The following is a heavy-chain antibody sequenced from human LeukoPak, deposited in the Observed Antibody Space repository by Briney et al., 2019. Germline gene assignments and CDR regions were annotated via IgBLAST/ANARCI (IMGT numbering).Heavy chain of an antibody. Sequence: ASVKVSCKVSGYTLTELSMHWVRQAPGKGLEWMGGFDPEDGETIYAQKFQGRVTMTEDTSTDTAYMELSSLRSEDTAVYYCARREALDDAFDIWGQGTMVTVSS. J-gene: IGHJ3*02. CDR3: ARREALDDAFDI. CDR1: GYTLTELS. CDR2: FDPEDGET. V-gene: IGHV1-24*01. D-gene: IGHD1-26*01.